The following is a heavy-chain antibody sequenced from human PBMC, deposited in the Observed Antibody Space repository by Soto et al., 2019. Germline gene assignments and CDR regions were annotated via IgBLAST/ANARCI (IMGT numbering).Heavy chain of an antibody. D-gene: IGHD3-10*02. CDR2: INPKFGDT. V-gene: IGHV1-2*02. J-gene: IGHJ6*02. CDR1: GYTFTAYH. CDR3: ARNMDYYYGRGSGNGHGV. Sequence: QVQLVQSGAEVMEPGDSVRVSCEASGYTFTAYHIHWVRQAPGQGLEWMGWINPKFGDTTYAQDFQGRVSMTRDMSISTVYMELSRLTSDDTAIYYCARNMDYYYGRGSGNGHGVWGQGTTVTVFS.